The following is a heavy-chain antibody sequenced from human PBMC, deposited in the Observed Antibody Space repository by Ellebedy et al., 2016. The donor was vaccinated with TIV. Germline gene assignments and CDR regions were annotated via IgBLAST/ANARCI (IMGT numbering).Heavy chain of an antibody. CDR2: ISGSSNDI. Sequence: GGSLRLSXAASGFAFSSFTMNWVRQAPGKGLEWVSSISGSSNDIYYADSVKGRFTISRDNAKNSVLLQVNSLRAEDTAVYYCARGRRGGYDSFYFDHWGQGTLVSVSS. J-gene: IGHJ4*02. CDR3: ARGRRGGYDSFYFDH. V-gene: IGHV3-21*01. D-gene: IGHD5-12*01. CDR1: GFAFSSFT.